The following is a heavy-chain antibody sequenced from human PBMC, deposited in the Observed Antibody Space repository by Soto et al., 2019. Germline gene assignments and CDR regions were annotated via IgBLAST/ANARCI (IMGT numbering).Heavy chain of an antibody. CDR1: GYTFTSYD. Sequence: GASVKVSCKASGYTFTSYDINWVRQATGQGLEWMGWMNPNSGNTGYAQKFQGRVTMTRNTSIGTAYMELSSLRSEDTAVYYCARAHKKLTIAARRGAYWFDPWGQGTLVTVSS. D-gene: IGHD6-6*01. CDR2: MNPNSGNT. V-gene: IGHV1-8*01. CDR3: ARAHKKLTIAARRGAYWFDP. J-gene: IGHJ5*02.